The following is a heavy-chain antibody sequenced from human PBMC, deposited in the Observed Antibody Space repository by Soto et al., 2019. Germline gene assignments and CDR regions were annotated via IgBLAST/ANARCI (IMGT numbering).Heavy chain of an antibody. CDR3: TKTASSWTTFNERFDY. CDR1: GFTFSNFA. Sequence: GGSLRLSCAASGFTFSNFAMRWVRQAPGKGLEWVAVISYDGTNKYYADSVKGRFTISRDNSKNTLYLQMNSLRPEDTAVYYCTKTASSWTTFNERFDYWGQGTLVTVSS. V-gene: IGHV3-30-3*02. J-gene: IGHJ4*02. CDR2: ISYDGTNK. D-gene: IGHD6-13*01.